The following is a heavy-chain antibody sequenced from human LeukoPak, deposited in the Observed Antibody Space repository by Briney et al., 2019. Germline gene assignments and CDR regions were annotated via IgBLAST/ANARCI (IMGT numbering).Heavy chain of an antibody. V-gene: IGHV4-59*01. CDR1: GGSISHYY. CDR3: AREDPQTTVPEGMDV. Sequence: SETLSLTCTVPGGSISHYYWCWIRQSPGKGLGWIGYIYYSGTTNYNPSLKSRVTISVDTSRNQFSLQLRSVTAADTAVYYCAREDPQTTVPEGMDVWGQGTTVIVSS. J-gene: IGHJ6*02. CDR2: IYYSGTT. D-gene: IGHD4-17*01.